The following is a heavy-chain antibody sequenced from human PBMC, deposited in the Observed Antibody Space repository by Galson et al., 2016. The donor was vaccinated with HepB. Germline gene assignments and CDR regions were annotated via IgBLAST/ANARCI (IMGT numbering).Heavy chain of an antibody. CDR3: ARALGGDEDY. J-gene: IGHJ4*02. D-gene: IGHD4-17*01. CDR1: GFVFDDYT. Sequence: SLRLSCAASGFVFDDYTMHWVRQSPGKGLVWVSRINRDGSITNYADSVKGRCTISRDNAKNTLYLQMSSLRAEDTAVYHCARALGGDEDYWGQGTLVTVSS. V-gene: IGHV3-74*01. CDR2: INRDGSIT.